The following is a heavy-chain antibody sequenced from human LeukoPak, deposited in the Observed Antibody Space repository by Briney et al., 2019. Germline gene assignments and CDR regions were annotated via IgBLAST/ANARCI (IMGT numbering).Heavy chain of an antibody. Sequence: SETLSLTCAVSGGSFSGYYWSWIRQPPGKGLEWIGEINHSGSTNYNPSLKSRVTISVDTSKNQFSLKLSSVAAADTAVYYCARGDWFNWFDPWGQGTLVTVSS. CDR3: ARGDWFNWFDP. D-gene: IGHD2-21*01. CDR2: INHSGST. J-gene: IGHJ5*02. V-gene: IGHV4-34*01. CDR1: GGSFSGYY.